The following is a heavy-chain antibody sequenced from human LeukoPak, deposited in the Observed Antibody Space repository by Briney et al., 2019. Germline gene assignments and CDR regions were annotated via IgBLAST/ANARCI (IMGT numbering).Heavy chain of an antibody. CDR1: GFRFSSYG. V-gene: IGHV3-21*01. D-gene: IGHD6-13*01. CDR2: LSGGGSFT. J-gene: IGHJ5*02. Sequence: GGTLRLPCAASGFRFSSYGMSWVRQPPGKGMEWVSALSGGGSFTNYADSVKGRFTISRDNAKNSLYLQMNSLRAEDTAVYYCARVGGRDSSSWYRYNWFDPWGQGTLVTVSS. CDR3: ARVGGRDSSSWYRYNWFDP.